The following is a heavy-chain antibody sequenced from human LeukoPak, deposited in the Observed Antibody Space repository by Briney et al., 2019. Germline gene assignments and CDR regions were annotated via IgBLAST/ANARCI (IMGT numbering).Heavy chain of an antibody. J-gene: IGHJ4*02. D-gene: IGHD4-17*01. CDR1: GGSLSGYY. CDR2: INRSGST. Sequence: SEALSLTCAVYGGSLSGYYWSWIRQPPGKGLEWIGEINRSGSTNYNPTLKSRVTISVDTLKNNHPPELRAVTAADTAEYYCAMGTTGYYRGQGTLVTVSS. CDR3: AMGTTGYY. V-gene: IGHV4-34*01.